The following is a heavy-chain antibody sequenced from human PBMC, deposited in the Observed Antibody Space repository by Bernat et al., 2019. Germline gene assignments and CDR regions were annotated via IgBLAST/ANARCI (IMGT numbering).Heavy chain of an antibody. D-gene: IGHD4-17*01. J-gene: IGHJ3*02. V-gene: IGHV3-11*01. CDR1: GFTFSDYY. Sequence: QVQLVESGGGLVKPGGSLRLSCAASGFTFSDYYMSWIRQAPGKGLDWVSYISSSGSTIYYADSVKGRFTISRDNAKNSMYLKMNSLRAEDTAVYYCARARDYGDYVWRHAFDIWGQGTMVTVSS. CDR2: ISSSGSTI. CDR3: ARARDYGDYVWRHAFDI.